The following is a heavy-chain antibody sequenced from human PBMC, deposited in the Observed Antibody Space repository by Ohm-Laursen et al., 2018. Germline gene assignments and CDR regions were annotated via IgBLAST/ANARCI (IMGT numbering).Heavy chain of an antibody. D-gene: IGHD6-19*01. CDR3: ARSQYSSGWYGSN. Sequence: VASVKVSCKASGGTFSSYAISWVRQAPGQGLEWMGGIIPIFGTANYAQKFQGRVTITADESTSTAYMELSSLRSEDTAVYYCARSQYSSGWYGSNWGQGTLVTVSS. CDR1: GGTFSSYA. J-gene: IGHJ4*02. CDR2: IIPIFGTA. V-gene: IGHV1-69*13.